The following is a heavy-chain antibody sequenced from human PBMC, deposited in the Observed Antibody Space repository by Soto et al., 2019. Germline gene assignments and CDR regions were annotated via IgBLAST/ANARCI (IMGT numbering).Heavy chain of an antibody. V-gene: IGHV1-46*01. CDR2: INPSGGST. CDR3: ARDQGDGSGSYYFRCCSAFDI. D-gene: IGHD3-10*01. J-gene: IGHJ3*02. Sequence: ASVEVCWKASGYTFTSYYMHWVRQAPGQGLEWMGIINPSGGSTSYAQKFQGRVTMTRDTSTSTVYMELSSLRSEDTAVYYCARDQGDGSGSYYFRCCSAFDIWGQGTMVIVSS. CDR1: GYTFTSYY.